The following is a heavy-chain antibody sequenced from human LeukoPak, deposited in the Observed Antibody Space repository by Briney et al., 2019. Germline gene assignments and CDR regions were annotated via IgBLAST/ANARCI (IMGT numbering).Heavy chain of an antibody. CDR1: GFTFSSYG. CDR3: AKVNVRGGWYFDL. J-gene: IGHJ2*01. D-gene: IGHD4-23*01. CDR2: IWYGGSNK. Sequence: GGSLRLSCAASGFTFSSYGMHWVRQAPGMGLEWVAVIWYGGSNKYYADSVKGRFTISRDNSKNTLYLQMNSLRAEDTAVYYCAKVNVRGGWYFDLWGRGTLVTVSS. V-gene: IGHV3-33*08.